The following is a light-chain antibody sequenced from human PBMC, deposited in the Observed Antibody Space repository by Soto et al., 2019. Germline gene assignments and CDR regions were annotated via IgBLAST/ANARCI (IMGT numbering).Light chain of an antibody. CDR1: QYISNS. CDR3: QQYNHWSSIT. CDR2: GAS. J-gene: IGKJ5*01. V-gene: IGKV3-15*01. Sequence: EIAMTQPPATLSVSLGERDTLSCRASQYISNSFAWYQQRTGQAPSLLIYGASTRATGVPARFSGSGSGTDFLLSISGLQSEDSAVYYCQQYNHWSSITFGKGTRLDIK.